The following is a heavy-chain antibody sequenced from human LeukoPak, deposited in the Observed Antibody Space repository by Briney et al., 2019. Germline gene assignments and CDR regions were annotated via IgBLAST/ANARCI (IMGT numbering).Heavy chain of an antibody. CDR1: GYSFTNYW. CDR3: ARRLRSSSWYGSLVFAFDT. V-gene: IGHV5-51*01. J-gene: IGHJ3*02. D-gene: IGHD6-13*01. Sequence: PGESLKISCKGSGYSFTNYWIGWVRQMPGKGLEWMGIIYPGDSDYRYSPSFQGQVTISADKSISTAYLQWSSLKASDTAMYYCARRLRSSSWYGSLVFAFDTWGQGTMVTVSS. CDR2: IYPGDSDY.